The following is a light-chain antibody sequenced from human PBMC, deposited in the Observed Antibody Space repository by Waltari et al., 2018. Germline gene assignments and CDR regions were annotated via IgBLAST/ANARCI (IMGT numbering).Light chain of an antibody. J-gene: IGLJ3*02. CDR3: SLYMGSGIWV. Sequence: QTVVTQEPSLSVSPGGTVTLTCALSSGSVSFTSYATWYQQTPGQTPHTLMYKGNSRSSGVPDRFSGSILGNKAALTITGAQAEDESDYYCSLYMGSGIWVFGGGTKLTVL. CDR1: SGSVSFTSY. V-gene: IGLV8-61*01. CDR2: KGN.